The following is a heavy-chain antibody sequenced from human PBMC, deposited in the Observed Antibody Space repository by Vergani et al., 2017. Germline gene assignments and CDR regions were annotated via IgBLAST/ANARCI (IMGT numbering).Heavy chain of an antibody. D-gene: IGHD6-19*01. CDR2: IYHSGST. Sequence: QVQLQESGPGLVKPSETLSLTCAVSGYSISSGYYWGWIRQPPGKGLEWIGSIYHSGSTYYNPSLKSRVTISVDTSKNQFSLKLSSVTAADTAVYYCARHRADNSGWYDAFDIWGQGTMVTVSS. J-gene: IGHJ3*02. CDR1: GYSISSGYY. V-gene: IGHV4-38-2*01. CDR3: ARHRADNSGWYDAFDI.